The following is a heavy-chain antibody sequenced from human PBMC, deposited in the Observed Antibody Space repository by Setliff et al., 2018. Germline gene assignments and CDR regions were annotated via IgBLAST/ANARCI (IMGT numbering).Heavy chain of an antibody. J-gene: IGHJ6*03. D-gene: IGHD2-21*01. CDR3: ARGLEGEDYFYYMDV. Sequence: PSETLSLTCAVSGASINSLSWWSWVRQPPGKGPEWIGKIYHDGNNNNHPSVHYSPSLKSRVTISIDKSKNQFSLELTSVTAADTAVYYCARGLEGEDYFYYMDVWGKGNTVTVSS. CDR1: GASINSLSW. CDR2: IYHDGNN. V-gene: IGHV4-4*02.